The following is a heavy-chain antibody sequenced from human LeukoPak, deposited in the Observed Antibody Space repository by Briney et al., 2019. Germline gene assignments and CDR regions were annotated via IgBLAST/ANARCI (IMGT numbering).Heavy chain of an antibody. Sequence: GGSLRLSCAASGFTFSSYWMHWVRQAPGKGLVWVSRINSDGSSTSYADSVKGRFTISRDNSKNTLYLQMNSLRAEDTAVYYCAKGPTVTKKYYFDYWGQGTLVTVSS. CDR2: INSDGSST. V-gene: IGHV3-74*01. D-gene: IGHD4-11*01. CDR1: GFTFSSYW. J-gene: IGHJ4*02. CDR3: AKGPTVTKKYYFDY.